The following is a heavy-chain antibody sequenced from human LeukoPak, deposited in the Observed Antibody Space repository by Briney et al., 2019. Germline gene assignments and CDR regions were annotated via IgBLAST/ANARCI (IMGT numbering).Heavy chain of an antibody. CDR3: AKVTYYDFWSGYHTTDAFDI. J-gene: IGHJ3*02. CDR1: GFTFSSYG. V-gene: IGHV3-30*02. D-gene: IGHD3-3*01. CDR2: IRYDGSNK. Sequence: GGSLRLSCAASGFTFSSYGMHWVRQAPGKGLEWVAFIRYDGSNKYYADSVKGRFTISRDNSKNTLYLQMNSLRAEDTAVYYCAKVTYYDFWSGYHTTDAFDIWGQGTMVTVSS.